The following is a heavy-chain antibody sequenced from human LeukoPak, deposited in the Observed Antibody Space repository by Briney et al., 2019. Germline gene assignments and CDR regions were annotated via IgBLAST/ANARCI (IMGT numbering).Heavy chain of an antibody. CDR2: IYHTGTT. D-gene: IGHD3-9*01. CDR3: ARHWDDVLTGYYVDP. V-gene: IGHV4-39*01. Sequence: SETLSLTCTVSGVSITSSSYGWGWLRQPPGKGLEGIGSIYHTGTTYYTPSLKSRLTRSVDASRNQFSLALSSVTAADTAVYYCARHWDDVLTGYYVDPWGQGIRVIVSS. J-gene: IGHJ5*02. CDR1: GVSITSSSYG.